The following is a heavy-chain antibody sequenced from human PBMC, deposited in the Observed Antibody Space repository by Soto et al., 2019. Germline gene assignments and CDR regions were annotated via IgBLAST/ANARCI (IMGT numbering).Heavy chain of an antibody. CDR3: TKEVYGMGYYYYGMDV. Sequence: GGSLRLSCAASGFIFDDFAMHWVRQAPGKGLEWVSSITWNSASVAYADSVKGRFTISRDNAKNSLYLQMNNLRPEDEALYYRTKEVYGMGYYYYGMDVWGQGNTVTVSS. CDR2: ITWNSASV. V-gene: IGHV3-9*01. CDR1: GFIFDDFA. D-gene: IGHD2-8*01. J-gene: IGHJ6*02.